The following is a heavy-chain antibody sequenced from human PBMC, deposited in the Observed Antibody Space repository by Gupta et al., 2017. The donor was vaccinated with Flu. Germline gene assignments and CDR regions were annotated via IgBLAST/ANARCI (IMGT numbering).Heavy chain of an antibody. Sequence: QVQLQESGPGLVMPSENLSLTCTVSGGSISSYYWSWLRQPAGKGLEWIGRIYTSGSTNYNPSLKSRVTMSVDTSKNQFSLKLSSVTAADTAVYYCARGLEQQLVGPWFDPWGQGTLVTVSS. CDR1: GGSISSYY. CDR3: ARGLEQQLVGPWFDP. D-gene: IGHD6-13*01. J-gene: IGHJ5*02. CDR2: IYTSGST. V-gene: IGHV4-4*07.